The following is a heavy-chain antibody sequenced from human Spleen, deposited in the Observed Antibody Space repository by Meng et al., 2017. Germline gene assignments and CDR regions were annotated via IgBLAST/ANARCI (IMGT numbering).Heavy chain of an antibody. CDR3: AKTATFYYDSSGHYNGPRDAFDV. J-gene: IGHJ3*01. Sequence: GESLKISCAASGFTVSSFPMSWVRQAPAKGLEWVSSVSGSGDNTYNADSVKGRFTISRDNSKNTVYLQMNSLRAEDTAVYYCAKTATFYYDSSGHYNGPRDAFDVWGQGTKVTVSS. D-gene: IGHD3-22*01. CDR2: VSGSGDNT. CDR1: GFTVSSFP. V-gene: IGHV3-23*01.